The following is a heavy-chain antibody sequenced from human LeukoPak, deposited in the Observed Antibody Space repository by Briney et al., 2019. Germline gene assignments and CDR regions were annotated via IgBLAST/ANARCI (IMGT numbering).Heavy chain of an antibody. CDR2: ISAY. J-gene: IGHJ4*02. V-gene: IGHV1-18*01. CDR1: GCTFTSYG. D-gene: IGHD3-22*01. Sequence: GASVKVSCKASGCTFTSYGISWVRQAPGQGLEWMGWISAYAQKFQGRVTMTTDTSTSTAYMELRSLRSDDTAVYYCARRFNYYDSSGYYEGFYFDYWGQGTLVTVSS. CDR3: ARRFNYYDSSGYYEGFYFDY.